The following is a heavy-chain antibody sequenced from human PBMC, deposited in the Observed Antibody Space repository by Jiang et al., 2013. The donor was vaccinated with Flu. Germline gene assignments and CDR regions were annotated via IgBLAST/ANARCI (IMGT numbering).Heavy chain of an antibody. CDR1: DESFSAYF. J-gene: IGHJ4*02. D-gene: IGHD3-3*02. Sequence: PSETLSLTCGVYDESFSAYFWTWIRQPPGKGLEWIGEINHSGSTNYNPSLKSRVTISVDTSKNQFSLKLTSVTAADTAVYYCAILALTPRGNYWGQGTLVTVSS. V-gene: IGHV4-34*01. CDR2: INHSGST. CDR3: AILALTPRGNY.